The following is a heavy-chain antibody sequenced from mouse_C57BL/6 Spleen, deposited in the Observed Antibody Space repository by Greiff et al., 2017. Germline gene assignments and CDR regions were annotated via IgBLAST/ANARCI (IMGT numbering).Heavy chain of an antibody. D-gene: IGHD1-1*01. J-gene: IGHJ2*01. CDR3: ARGFITTVVAKNDFDY. CDR2: IYPGGGDT. CDR1: GYAFRSSW. Sequence: QVQLQQSGPELVKPGASVKISCKASGYAFRSSWMNWVKQRPGQGLEWIGGIYPGGGDTNYNGKFKGKATLTADKSSRTASMQLSSLTSEASAVYYCARGFITTVVAKNDFDYGGQGTTLTVSS. V-gene: IGHV1-82*01.